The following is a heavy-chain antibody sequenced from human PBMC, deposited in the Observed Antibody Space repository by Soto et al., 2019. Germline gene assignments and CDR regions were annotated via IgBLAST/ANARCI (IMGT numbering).Heavy chain of an antibody. V-gene: IGHV4-39*01. CDR3: ARQATGSSSGWFDP. CDR1: GGSISSSSYY. J-gene: IGHJ5*02. CDR2: IYYSGST. Sequence: PSETLSLTCTVSGGSISSSSYYWGWIRQLPGKGLEWIGSIYYSGSTYYNPSLKSRVTISVDTSKNQFSLKLSSVTAADTAVYYCARQATGSSSGWFDPWGQGTLVTVSS. D-gene: IGHD6-6*01.